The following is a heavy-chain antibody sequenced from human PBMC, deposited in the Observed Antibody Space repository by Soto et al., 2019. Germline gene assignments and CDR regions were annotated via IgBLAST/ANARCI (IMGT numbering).Heavy chain of an antibody. CDR1: EGTFSSYA. V-gene: IGHV1-69*12. CDR3: ARESRYCSGGSCYFLPGIDY. Sequence: QVQLVQSGAEVKKPGSSVKVSCKASEGTFSSYAISWVRQAPGQGVEWMGGIIPIFGTANYAQKFQGRVTITADESKSTAYMELSSLRSEDTAVCYCARESRYCSGGSCYFLPGIDYWGQGTLVTVSS. D-gene: IGHD2-15*01. CDR2: IIPIFGTA. J-gene: IGHJ4*02.